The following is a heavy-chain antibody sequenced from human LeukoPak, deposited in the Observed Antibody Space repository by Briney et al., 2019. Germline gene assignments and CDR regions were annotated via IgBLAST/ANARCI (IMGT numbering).Heavy chain of an antibody. D-gene: IGHD6-19*01. CDR3: AKDPAAAVAAIRGFDC. CDR1: GFTFSSYA. V-gene: IGHV3-23*01. Sequence: PGGSLRLSCAASGFTFSSYAMHWVRQAPGKGLEWVPGISGSGGNTYYADSVKGRFTISRDNSKNTLYLQMNSLRAEDTAVYYCAKDPAAAVAAIRGFDCWGQGTLVTVSS. J-gene: IGHJ4*02. CDR2: ISGSGGNT.